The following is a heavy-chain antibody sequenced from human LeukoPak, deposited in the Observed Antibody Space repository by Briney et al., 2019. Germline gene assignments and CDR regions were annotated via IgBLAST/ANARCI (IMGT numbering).Heavy chain of an antibody. CDR2: IYSSEST. J-gene: IGHJ4*02. CDR1: GGSISSAGYY. V-gene: IGHV4-31*03. Sequence: PSQTLSLTCTVSGGSISSAGYYWTWIRQHPGKGLECIGYIYSSESTYYNPSLKSRVTISGDTSKDQFSLNLSSVTAADTAVYYRARGRDYGYFDYWGQGTLVTVSS. D-gene: IGHD4-17*01. CDR3: ARGRDYGYFDY.